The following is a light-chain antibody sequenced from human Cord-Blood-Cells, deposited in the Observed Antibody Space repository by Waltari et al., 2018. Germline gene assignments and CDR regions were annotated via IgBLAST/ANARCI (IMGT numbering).Light chain of an antibody. CDR3: SSYTSSSTWV. V-gene: IGLV2-14*03. CDR1: SSDVGGYNY. Sequence: SALTQPASESGSPGQSTTPPCTGTSSDVGGYNYVSWYQHNPGKAPKLMIYDVSKRPSGVSNRFSGSKSGNTASLTISGLQAEDEADYYCSSYTSSSTWVFGGGTKLTVL. CDR2: DVS. J-gene: IGLJ3*02.